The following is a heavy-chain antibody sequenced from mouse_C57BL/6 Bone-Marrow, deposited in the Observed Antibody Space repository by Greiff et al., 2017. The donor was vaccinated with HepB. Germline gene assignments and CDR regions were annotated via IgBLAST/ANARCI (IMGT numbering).Heavy chain of an antibody. Sequence: VQLQQPGAELVKPGASVKMSCKASGYTFTSYWITWVKQRPGQGLEWIGYIYIGNGYTEYNEKFKGKATLTSDTSSSTAYMQLSSLTSEDSAIYFCARLIPPRGWGQGTTLTVSS. CDR2: IYIGNGYT. J-gene: IGHJ2*01. CDR1: GYTFTSYW. CDR3: ARLIPPRG. V-gene: IGHV1-58*01.